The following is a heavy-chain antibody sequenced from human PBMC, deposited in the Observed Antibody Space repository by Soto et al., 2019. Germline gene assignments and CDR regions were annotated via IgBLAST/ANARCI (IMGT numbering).Heavy chain of an antibody. V-gene: IGHV1-69*13. CDR3: AREVRRDYYDSSGSYRITEYYFDY. CDR2: IIPIFGTA. Sequence: AASVKVSCKASGGTFSSYAISWVRQAPGQGLEWMGGIIPIFGTANYAQKFQGRVTITADESTSTAYVELSSLRSEDTAVYYCAREVRRDYYDSSGSYRITEYYFDYWGQGTLVTVYS. J-gene: IGHJ4*02. D-gene: IGHD3-22*01. CDR1: GGTFSSYA.